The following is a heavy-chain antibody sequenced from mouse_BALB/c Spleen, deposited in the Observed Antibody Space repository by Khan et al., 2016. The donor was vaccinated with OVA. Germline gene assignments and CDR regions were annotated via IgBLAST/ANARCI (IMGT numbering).Heavy chain of an antibody. D-gene: IGHD2-14*01. CDR2: MIYTGYT. V-gene: IGHV3-8*02. CDR1: GDSITSGY. J-gene: IGHJ3*01. CDR3: ARSTYRYAFAY. Sequence: MQLEESGPSLVKPSQTLSLTCSVTGDSITSGYWSWIRKFPGNKLEYMGYMIYTGYTDYNPSLKSRIATTRHTTKKQYKQQLNSVTAEDTATYYCARSTYRYAFAYWGQGTLVTVSA.